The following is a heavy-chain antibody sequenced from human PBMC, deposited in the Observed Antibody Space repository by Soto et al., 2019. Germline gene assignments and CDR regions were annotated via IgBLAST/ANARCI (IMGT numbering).Heavy chain of an antibody. J-gene: IGHJ4*02. CDR3: AVTPGSSGPEGFDY. V-gene: IGHV4-34*01. CDR2: INHSGST. D-gene: IGHD6-19*01. Sequence: TSETLSLTYAVYGGSFSRYYWSWIRQPPGKGLEWIGEINHSGSTNYNPSLKSRVTISVDTSKNQFFLKLSSVTAADTAVYYCAVTPGSSGPEGFDYWGQGTLVTVSS. CDR1: GGSFSRYY.